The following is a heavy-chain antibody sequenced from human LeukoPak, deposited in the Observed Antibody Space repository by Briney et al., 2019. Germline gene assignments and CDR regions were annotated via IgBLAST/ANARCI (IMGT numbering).Heavy chain of an antibody. CDR1: GFTFSSYA. D-gene: IGHD3-3*01. J-gene: IGHJ4*02. CDR2: ISGSGGST. V-gene: IGHV3-23*01. CDR3: AKKLSDFWSGYPHDY. Sequence: GGSLRLSCAASGFTFSSYAMSWVRQAPGKGLEWVSAISGSGGSTYYADSVKGRFTISRDNSKNTLYLQMNSLRAEDTAVYYCAKKLSDFWSGYPHDYWGQGTLVTVSS.